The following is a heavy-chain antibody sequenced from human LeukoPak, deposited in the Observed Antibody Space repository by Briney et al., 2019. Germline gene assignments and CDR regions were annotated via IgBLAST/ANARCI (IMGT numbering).Heavy chain of an antibody. CDR3: ARASTHRYNWKSGQLNDAFDI. CDR1: GYTFTHYV. J-gene: IGHJ3*02. D-gene: IGHD1-20*01. CDR2: ISPYNGNT. V-gene: IGHV1-18*01. Sequence: ASLKVSCKTSGYTFTHYVISWVRQAPGQGLEWVGRISPYNGNTKYAQKLQGRVTMTTDTSTSTAYMELRSLRSDDTAVYYCARASTHRYNWKSGQLNDAFDIWGQGTMVTVSS.